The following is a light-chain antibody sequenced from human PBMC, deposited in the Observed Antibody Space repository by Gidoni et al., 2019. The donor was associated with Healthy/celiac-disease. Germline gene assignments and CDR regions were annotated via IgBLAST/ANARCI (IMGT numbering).Light chain of an antibody. V-gene: IGKV2-28*01. CDR2: LGS. CDR3: MQALQTIT. J-gene: IGKJ5*01. CDR1: QSLLHSNGYNY. Sequence: DIVMTQSPLSLPVTPGEPASISCRSSQSLLHSNGYNYLDWYLQKPGQSPQLLIYLGSNRASGVPDRFSGSGSGTDFTLKISRVEAEDVGVYYCMQALQTITFXQXTRPEIK.